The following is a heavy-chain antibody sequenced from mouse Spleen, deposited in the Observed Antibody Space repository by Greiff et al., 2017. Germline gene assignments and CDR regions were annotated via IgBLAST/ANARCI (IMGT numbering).Heavy chain of an antibody. D-gene: IGHD1-1*01. CDR2: IYPGDGDT. CDR3: ARNYGLYYAMDY. J-gene: IGHJ4*01. CDR1: GYAFSSSW. V-gene: IGHV1-82*01. Sequence: VQRVESGPELVKPGASVKISCMASGYAFSSSWMNWVKQRPGKGLEWIGRIYPGDGDTNYNGKFKGKATLTADKSSSTAYMQLSSLTSEDSAVYFCARNYGLYYAMDYWGQGTSVTVSS.